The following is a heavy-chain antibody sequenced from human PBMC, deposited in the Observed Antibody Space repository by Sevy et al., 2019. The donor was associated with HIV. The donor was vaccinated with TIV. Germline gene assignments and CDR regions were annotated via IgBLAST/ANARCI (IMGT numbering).Heavy chain of an antibody. J-gene: IGHJ6*02. CDR1: GFTFTHAW. CDR2: IQSKIDGGTT. V-gene: IGHV3-15*01. D-gene: IGHD3-9*01. Sequence: GGSLRLSCAASGFTFTHAWMNWVRQAPGKGLEWVGRIQSKIDGGTTDFAAPVKGRFTISRDDSKNTVFLQMNSLKTXXXXXXXXXXXSHSPRVWRDFDPRFYFFYYGMDVWGQGTTVTVSS. CDR3: XXXSHSPRVWRDFDPRFYFFYYGMDV.